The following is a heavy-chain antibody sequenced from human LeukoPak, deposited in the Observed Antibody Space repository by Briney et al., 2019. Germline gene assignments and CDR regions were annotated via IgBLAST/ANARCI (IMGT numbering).Heavy chain of an antibody. Sequence: VKPSETLSLTCTVSGGSISSSSYYWGWIRQPPGKGLEWIGSIYYSGSTYYNPSLKSRVTISVDTSKNQFSLKLSSVTAADTAVYYCARRSCGGSCRGFDPWGQGTLVTVSS. V-gene: IGHV4-39*01. D-gene: IGHD2-15*01. CDR1: GGSISSSSYY. CDR3: ARRSCGGSCRGFDP. CDR2: IYYSGST. J-gene: IGHJ5*02.